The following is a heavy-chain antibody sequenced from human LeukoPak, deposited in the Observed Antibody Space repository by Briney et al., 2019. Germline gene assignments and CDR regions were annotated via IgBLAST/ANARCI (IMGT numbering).Heavy chain of an antibody. V-gene: IGHV3-23*01. D-gene: IGHD4-17*01. J-gene: IGHJ4*02. Sequence: GGSLRLSCAASGFTFNNYAMNWVRQAPGKGLEWVSSISGGGETTCYADSAKGRFTISRDNSQNTLYLQMNSLRAEDTAVYYCARDYADYVGYFFFDYWGQGTLVTVSS. CDR2: ISGGGETT. CDR3: ARDYADYVGYFFFDY. CDR1: GFTFNNYA.